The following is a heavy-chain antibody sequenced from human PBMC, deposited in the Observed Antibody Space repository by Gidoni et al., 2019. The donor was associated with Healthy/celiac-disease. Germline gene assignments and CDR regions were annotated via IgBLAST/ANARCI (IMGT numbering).Heavy chain of an antibody. V-gene: IGHV4-39*01. Sequence: QLQLQASGPGLVKPSETLSPTCTVSGGSISSSSYYWDWIRQPPGKGLEWIGSIYYSGSTYYNPSLKSRVTISVDTSKNQFSLKLSSVTAADTAVYYCARYYQLPYFDIWGQGTMVTVSS. CDR1: GGSISSSSYY. J-gene: IGHJ3*02. D-gene: IGHD2-2*01. CDR2: IYYSGST. CDR3: ARYYQLPYFDI.